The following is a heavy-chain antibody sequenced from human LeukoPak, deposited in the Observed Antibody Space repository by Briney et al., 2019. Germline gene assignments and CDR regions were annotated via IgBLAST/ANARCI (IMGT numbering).Heavy chain of an antibody. CDR3: ARRTPDYYDSSGYYYFHY. V-gene: IGHV3-7*01. CDR2: IKQDGSEK. J-gene: IGHJ4*02. Sequence: GGSLRLSCAASGFTFSDYYMSWIRQAPGKGLEWVANIKQDGSEKYYVDSVKGRFTISRDNAKNSLYLQMDSLRAEDTAVYYCARRTPDYYDSSGYYYFHYWGQGTLVTVSS. CDR1: GFTFSDYY. D-gene: IGHD3-22*01.